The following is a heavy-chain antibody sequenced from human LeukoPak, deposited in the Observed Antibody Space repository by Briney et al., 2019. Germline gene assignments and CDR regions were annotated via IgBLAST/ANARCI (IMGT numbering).Heavy chain of an antibody. D-gene: IGHD6-13*01. CDR1: GFTFNNYA. J-gene: IGHJ4*02. CDR3: ARRGYE. V-gene: IGHV3-23*01. CDR2: ISINGDGT. Sequence: PGGSLRLSCAASGFTFNNYALSWVRQAPGKGLEWVSAISINGDGTYYADSVKGRFTISRDNSKDTLYLQMNSLRTEDTAVYYCARRGYEWGQGTLVTVSS.